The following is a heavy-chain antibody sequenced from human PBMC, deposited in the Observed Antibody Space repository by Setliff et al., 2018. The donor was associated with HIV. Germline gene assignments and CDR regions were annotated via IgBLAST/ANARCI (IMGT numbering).Heavy chain of an antibody. CDR3: TRDPMFYNSWSGFTNAFDI. CDR1: GFTFNNAW. J-gene: IGHJ3*02. V-gene: IGHV3-49*04. Sequence: GGSLRLSCAASGFTFNNAWMSWVRQAPGKGLEWLGFIRTLPYGGTTEYAASVKGRFIISRDDSKSIAYLQLNSLKTEDTAVYFCTRDPMFYNSWSGFTNAFDIWGPGTLVTVSS. CDR2: IRTLPYGGTT. D-gene: IGHD3-3*01.